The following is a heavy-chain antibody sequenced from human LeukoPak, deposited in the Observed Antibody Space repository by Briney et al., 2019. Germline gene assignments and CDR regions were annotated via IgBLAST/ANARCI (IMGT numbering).Heavy chain of an antibody. CDR2: VWDAGSNT. V-gene: IGHV3-33*01. CDR3: TRAPIGAAGPFDF. J-gene: IGHJ4*02. CDR1: GFTFSNYA. D-gene: IGHD6-13*01. Sequence: PGGSLRLSCAASGFTFSNYAMHWVRQAPGKGLEWVAAVWDAGSNTHYADSVQGRVTISRDNSKNTVYLQMNSLRAEDTAVYCCTRAPIGAAGPFDFWGQGTLVTVSS.